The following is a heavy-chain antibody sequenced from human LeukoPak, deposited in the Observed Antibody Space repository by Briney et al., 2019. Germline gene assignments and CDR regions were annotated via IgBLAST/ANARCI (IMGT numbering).Heavy chain of an antibody. Sequence: PSETLSLTCAVSGYSISSGYYWGWIRQPPGKGLEWIGGIYHSGSTYYNPSLKSRVTISVDTSKNQFSLKLSSVTAADTAVYYCARPSLGLPAAFFDHWGQGTLVTVS. CDR2: IYHSGST. CDR1: GYSISSGYY. J-gene: IGHJ4*02. D-gene: IGHD2-2*01. CDR3: ARPSLGLPAAFFDH. V-gene: IGHV4-38-2*01.